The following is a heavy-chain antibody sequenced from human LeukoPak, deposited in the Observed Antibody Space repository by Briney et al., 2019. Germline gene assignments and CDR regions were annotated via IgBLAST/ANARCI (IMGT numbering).Heavy chain of an antibody. Sequence: PGGSLRLSCAASGFTFSSYSMNWVRQAPGKGLEWVSVISGGGSSTYYADSVKGRFTISRDNSKNTLYLQMNSLRAEDTALYYCAKDSQADAFDIWGQGTMVTVSS. CDR1: GFTFSSYS. V-gene: IGHV3-23*01. CDR2: ISGGGSST. CDR3: AKDSQADAFDI. J-gene: IGHJ3*02.